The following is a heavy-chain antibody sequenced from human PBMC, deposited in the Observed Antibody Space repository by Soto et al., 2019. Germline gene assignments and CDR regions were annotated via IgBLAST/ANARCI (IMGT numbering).Heavy chain of an antibody. CDR3: ARESRFLEWLSLNWFDP. D-gene: IGHD3-3*01. J-gene: IGHJ5*02. V-gene: IGHV3-48*02. Sequence: GVSLRLSCAASGFTCSSYSMNWVRQAPGKGLEWVSYISSSSSTIYYADSVKGRFTISRDNAKNSLYLQMNSLRDEDTAVYYCARESRFLEWLSLNWFDPWGQGTLVTVSS. CDR2: ISSSSSTI. CDR1: GFTCSSYS.